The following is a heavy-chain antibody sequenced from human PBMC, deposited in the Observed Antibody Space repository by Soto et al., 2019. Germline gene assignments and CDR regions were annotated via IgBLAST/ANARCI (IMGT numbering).Heavy chain of an antibody. CDR2: IYYSGRT. CDR3: ARQRTTVVTQAYFDH. CDR1: GESISSSSYS. Sequence: LSLTCIVSGESISSSSYSWGWIRQPPGKGLEWIGSIYYSGRTYYNPSFKSRVTISIDTSKNQFSLKLSSVSATDTAVYYCARQRTTVVTQAYFDHWGQGALVTVSS. J-gene: IGHJ4*02. V-gene: IGHV4-39*01. D-gene: IGHD2-21*02.